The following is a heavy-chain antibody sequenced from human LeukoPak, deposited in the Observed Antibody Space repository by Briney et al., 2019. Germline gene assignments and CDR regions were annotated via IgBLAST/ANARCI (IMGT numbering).Heavy chain of an antibody. Sequence: SETLSLTCAVYGGSFSGYYWSWIRQPPGKGLEWIGEINHSGSTNYNPSLKSRVTISVDTSKNQFSLKLSSVTAADTAVYYCARSYSSSVFYYYYMDVWGKGTTVTVSS. J-gene: IGHJ6*03. V-gene: IGHV4-34*01. CDR3: ARSYSSSVFYYYYMDV. D-gene: IGHD6-6*01. CDR2: INHSGST. CDR1: GGSFSGYY.